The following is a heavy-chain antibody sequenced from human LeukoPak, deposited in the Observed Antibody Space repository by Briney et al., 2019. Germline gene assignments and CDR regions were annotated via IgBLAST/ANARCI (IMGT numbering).Heavy chain of an antibody. V-gene: IGHV4-4*02. D-gene: IGHD3-3*01. CDR3: AREGGFYRPLDY. CDR2: VHLDGRT. CDR1: GGSITTTNW. J-gene: IGHJ4*02. Sequence: SGTLSLTCGVSGGSITTTNWWTWVRQPPGKGLEWIGEVHLDGRTNYNPSLESRLTISVDLSENHISLKLTSVTAADTAVYYCAREGGFYRPLDYSGQGTLVTVSS.